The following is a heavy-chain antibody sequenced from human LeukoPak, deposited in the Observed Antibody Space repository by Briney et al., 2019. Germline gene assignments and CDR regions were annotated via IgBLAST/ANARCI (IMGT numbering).Heavy chain of an antibody. CDR2: INHSGST. D-gene: IGHD6-13*01. CDR3: ARGVYIAAAQYAY. Sequence: SETLSLTCAVYGGSFSGYYWSWIRQPPGKGLEWIGEINHSGSTNYNPSLKSRVTISVDTSKNQFSLKLTSVTAADTAVYYCARGVYIAAAQYAYWGQGALVTVSS. V-gene: IGHV4-34*01. CDR1: GGSFSGYY. J-gene: IGHJ4*02.